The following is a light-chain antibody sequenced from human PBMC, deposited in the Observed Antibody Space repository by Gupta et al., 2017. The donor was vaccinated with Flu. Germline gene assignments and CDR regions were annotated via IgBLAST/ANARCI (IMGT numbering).Light chain of an antibody. Sequence: QSVLTQPPSVSGAPGQSVTISCTGSNSNIGAGYDVHWYHQLPGTAPKLLIYGDSNRPSGVPDRFSGSTSCNSASLAIPGLQAEDEADDDGHSYDSSMSGYGVFGGGTKLTVL. CDR1: NSNIGAGYD. CDR2: GDS. V-gene: IGLV1-40*01. CDR3: HSYDSSMSGYGV. J-gene: IGLJ3*02.